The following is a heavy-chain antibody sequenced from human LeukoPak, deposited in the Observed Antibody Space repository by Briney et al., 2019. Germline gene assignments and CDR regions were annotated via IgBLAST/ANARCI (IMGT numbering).Heavy chain of an antibody. CDR2: IYYSGST. Sequence: SETLSLTCTVSGGSISSSTYYWAWIRQPPGKGLEWMGYIYYSGSTNYNPSLKSRVTISVDTSKNQFSLKLSSVTAADTAVYYCARGRYSNYVPNYYYYYMDVWGKGTTVTVSS. J-gene: IGHJ6*03. V-gene: IGHV4-61*05. CDR1: GGSISSSTYY. CDR3: ARGRYSNYVPNYYYYYMDV. D-gene: IGHD4-11*01.